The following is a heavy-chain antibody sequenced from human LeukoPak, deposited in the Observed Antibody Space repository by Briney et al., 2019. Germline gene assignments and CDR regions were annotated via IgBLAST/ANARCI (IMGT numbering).Heavy chain of an antibody. J-gene: IGHJ5*02. Sequence: HGASVKVSCKASGYTFTNYGISWVRQAPGQGLEWMGGIIPIFGTANYAQNFQGRVTITADESTGTAYMELRSLRSEDTAVYYCARDRPGRYCSTISCYSASPFDPWGQGTLVTVSS. CDR2: IIPIFGTA. CDR3: ARDRPGRYCSTISCYSASPFDP. CDR1: GYTFTNYG. V-gene: IGHV1-69*13. D-gene: IGHD2-2*02.